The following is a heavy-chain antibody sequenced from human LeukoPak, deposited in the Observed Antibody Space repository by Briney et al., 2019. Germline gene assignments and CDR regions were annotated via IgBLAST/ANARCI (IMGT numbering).Heavy chain of an antibody. V-gene: IGHV3-23*01. CDR3: AKDRRITMAGTVDYFDY. J-gene: IGHJ4*02. Sequence: GGSLRLSCAAAGFSFNNYAMSWVRQAPGGGLGWVSSISGSAGNTYYADSVKGRFTISRDNSKNTLYLQMNSLRAADTAVYYCAKDRRITMAGTVDYFDYWGQGTLVTVSS. CDR1: GFSFNNYA. D-gene: IGHD6-19*01. CDR2: ISGSAGNT.